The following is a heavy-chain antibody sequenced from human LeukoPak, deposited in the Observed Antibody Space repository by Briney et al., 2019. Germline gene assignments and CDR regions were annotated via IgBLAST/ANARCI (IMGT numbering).Heavy chain of an antibody. CDR1: GGSISSYY. V-gene: IGHV4-59*01. Sequence: SETLSLTCTVSGGSISSYYWGWIRQPPGKGLEWDGYIYYSGSTNYNPSLKSRSPISEDTSNNQFSLKLRSLTAADTAVYYCARGFGGTDYDFWSGYLDPHAFDIWGQGTMVTVSS. D-gene: IGHD3-3*01. CDR3: ARGFGGTDYDFWSGYLDPHAFDI. CDR2: IYYSGST. J-gene: IGHJ3*02.